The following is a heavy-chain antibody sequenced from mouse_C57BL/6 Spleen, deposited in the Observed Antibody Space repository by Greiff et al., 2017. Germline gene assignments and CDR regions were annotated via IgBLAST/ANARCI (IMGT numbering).Heavy chain of an antibody. V-gene: IGHV1-59*01. Sequence: QVQLQQPGAELVRPGTSVKLSCKASGYTFTSYWMHWVKQRPGQGLEWIGVIDPSDSYTNYNQKFKGEATLTVDTSSSTAYMQLSSLTSEDSAVYYCARGGTTVVAPAYWGQGTLVTVSA. J-gene: IGHJ3*01. D-gene: IGHD1-1*01. CDR1: GYTFTSYW. CDR3: ARGGTTVVAPAY. CDR2: IDPSDSYT.